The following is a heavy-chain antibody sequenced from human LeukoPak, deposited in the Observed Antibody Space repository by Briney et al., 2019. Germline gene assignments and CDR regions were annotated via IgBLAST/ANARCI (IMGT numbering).Heavy chain of an antibody. J-gene: IGHJ4*02. CDR3: ARLGLYTSSWYRFYYFDY. V-gene: IGHV4-34*01. CDR1: GGSFTDYS. D-gene: IGHD6-13*01. Sequence: SETLSLTCGVYGGSFTDYSWSWLRQTPGKGLEWIGDINHSGSTSYNSALKSRVTISVDTSRNQFSLKLSPVTAADTADYYCARLGLYTSSWYRFYYFDYWGQGSPVTVSS. CDR2: INHSGST.